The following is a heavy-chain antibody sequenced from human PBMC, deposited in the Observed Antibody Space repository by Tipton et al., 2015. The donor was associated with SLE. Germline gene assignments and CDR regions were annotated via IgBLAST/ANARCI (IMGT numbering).Heavy chain of an antibody. Sequence: SLRLSCAASGFTFSSFAMSWVRQAPGKGLEWVSAISGSGGSTYYADSVKGRFTISRDNAKNTLYPQMNSLRAEDTAVYYCARDPTAMAHYWGQGTLVTVSS. D-gene: IGHD5-18*01. J-gene: IGHJ4*02. CDR3: ARDPTAMAHY. V-gene: IGHV3-23*01. CDR2: ISGSGGST. CDR1: GFTFSSFA.